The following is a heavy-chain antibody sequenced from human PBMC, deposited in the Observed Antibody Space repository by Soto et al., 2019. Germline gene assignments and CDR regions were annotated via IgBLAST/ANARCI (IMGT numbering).Heavy chain of an antibody. J-gene: IGHJ4*02. Sequence: ASVKVSCKAIGYSFTSHYMHWVRQAPGQGLEWMGTIYPGGVNIAYAQKFKGRFTISRDNSKNTLYLQMNSLRSEDTAVYYCAKDPRLLDYWGQGTLVTVSS. V-gene: IGHV1-46*01. CDR1: GYSFTSHY. D-gene: IGHD6-25*01. CDR3: AKDPRLLDY. CDR2: IYPGGVNI.